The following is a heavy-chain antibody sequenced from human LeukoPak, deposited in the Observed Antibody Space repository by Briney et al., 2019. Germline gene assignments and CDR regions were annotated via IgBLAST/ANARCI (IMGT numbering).Heavy chain of an antibody. J-gene: IGHJ6*03. CDR2: IGISSSHT. Sequence: PGGSLRLSGAASGFTFSTNSMNWVRQAPGKGLEWVSSIGISSSHTFYADSVKGRFTISRDNAENSVYLQMNSLRAEDTAVYYCAKDLTTVATPYYYYYMDVWGKGTTVTVSS. CDR3: AKDLTTVATPYYYYYMDV. CDR1: GFTFSTNS. D-gene: IGHD4-23*01. V-gene: IGHV3-21*01.